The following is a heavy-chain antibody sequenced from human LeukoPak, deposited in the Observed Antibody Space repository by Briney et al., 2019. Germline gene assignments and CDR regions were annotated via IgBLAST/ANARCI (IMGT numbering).Heavy chain of an antibody. CDR2: ISGSGGST. CDR1: GFTFSSYA. D-gene: IGHD2-15*01. Sequence: GGSLRLSCAASGFTFSSYAMSWVRQAPGKGLEWVSAISGSGGSTYYADSVKGRFTISRDNSKNTLYLQMNSLRAEDTAVYYCAKGSSGGTRNYFDYWGQGTLVTVST. J-gene: IGHJ4*02. CDR3: AKGSSGGTRNYFDY. V-gene: IGHV3-23*01.